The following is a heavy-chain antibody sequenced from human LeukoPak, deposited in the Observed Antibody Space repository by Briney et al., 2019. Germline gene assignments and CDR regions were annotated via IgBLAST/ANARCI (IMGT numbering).Heavy chain of an antibody. Sequence: PGGSLRLSCAASGFXFNKAWINWVRQAPGMGLEWVGRIKTKTDGGTADYAEPVKGRFTISGDDSENTLYLQMNNLKTEDTAVYYCTTYRDPRVGPTYFHFYAMDVWGQGTTVTVSS. J-gene: IGHJ6*02. V-gene: IGHV3-15*01. D-gene: IGHD1-26*01. CDR3: TTYRDPRVGPTYFHFYAMDV. CDR1: GFXFNKAW. CDR2: IKTKTDGGTA.